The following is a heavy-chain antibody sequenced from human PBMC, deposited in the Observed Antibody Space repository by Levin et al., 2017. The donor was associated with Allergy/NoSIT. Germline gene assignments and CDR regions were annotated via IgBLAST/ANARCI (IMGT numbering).Heavy chain of an antibody. CDR3: ARGYSSGWPFDY. J-gene: IGHJ4*02. Sequence: SETLSLTCAVSGYSISSGYYWGWIRQPPGKGLEWIGSIYHSGSTYYNPSLKSRVTISVDTSKNQFSLKLSSVTAADTAVYYCARGYSSGWPFDYWGQGTLVTVSS. CDR1: GYSISSGYY. V-gene: IGHV4-38-2*01. D-gene: IGHD6-19*01. CDR2: IYHSGST.